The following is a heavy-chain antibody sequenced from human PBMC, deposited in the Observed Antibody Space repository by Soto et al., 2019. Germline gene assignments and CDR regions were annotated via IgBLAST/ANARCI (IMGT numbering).Heavy chain of an antibody. J-gene: IGHJ4*02. CDR1: GDSISSDNYY. V-gene: IGHV4-39*01. D-gene: IGHD3-16*01. Sequence: QLQLQESGPGLVNPSETLSLTCTVSGDSISSDNYYCGWIRQPPGKGLEWIGSIYYTGSSYYNPSLQSRVTLSADTSKSRFSLKLSSVTAADTAVYYCARHPGYAVPTVSAPHYFNYWGQGILVTVST. CDR3: ARHPGYAVPTVSAPHYFNY. CDR2: IYYTGSS.